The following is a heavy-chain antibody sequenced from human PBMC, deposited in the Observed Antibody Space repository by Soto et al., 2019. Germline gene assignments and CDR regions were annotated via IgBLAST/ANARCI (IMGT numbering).Heavy chain of an antibody. Sequence: ASVKVSCKASGYTFASYAMHSVRQTPGQRLEWMGWINAGNGNTKYSQKFQGRVTITRDTSASTAYMELSSLRSEDTAVYYCARVPSYSSSPHSPPGHYYYMDVWGKGTTVTVSS. V-gene: IGHV1-3*01. CDR1: GYTFASYA. CDR3: ARVPSYSSSPHSPPGHYYYMDV. J-gene: IGHJ6*03. CDR2: INAGNGNT. D-gene: IGHD6-6*01.